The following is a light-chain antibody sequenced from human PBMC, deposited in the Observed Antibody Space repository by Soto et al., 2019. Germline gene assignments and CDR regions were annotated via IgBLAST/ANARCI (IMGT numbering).Light chain of an antibody. CDR3: SSYAGRNYAV. CDR1: GSDVGGYNY. Sequence: QSVLTQPPSASGSPGQSVSISCTGTGSDVGGYNYVSWYQQHPGKAPKLIIYEVDKRPSGVPDRFSGSKSGNLAYLTVSGPQNEDEADYYCSSYAGRNYAVFGRGTQLTVL. CDR2: EVD. V-gene: IGLV2-8*01. J-gene: IGLJ7*01.